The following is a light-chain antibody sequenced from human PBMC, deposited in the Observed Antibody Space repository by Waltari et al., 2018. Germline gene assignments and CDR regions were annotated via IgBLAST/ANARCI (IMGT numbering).Light chain of an antibody. CDR1: SSNIGSNY. V-gene: IGLV1-47*01. J-gene: IGLJ3*02. CDR3: AVWEDSLSGPV. CDR2: MNK. Sequence: QSVLTQPPSTSGAPRQRVAISCSGSSSNIGSNYVYWYQQLPGTAPKHLIYMNKRRPAGVPDRVSGSKSGTSAALSISWRRSEDESDYYCAVWEDSLSGPVLGGGTKLTGL.